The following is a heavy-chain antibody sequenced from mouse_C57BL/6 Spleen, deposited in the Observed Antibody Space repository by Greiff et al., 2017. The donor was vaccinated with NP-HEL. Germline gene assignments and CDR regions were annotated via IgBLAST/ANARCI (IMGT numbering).Heavy chain of an antibody. Sequence: QVQLQQSGAELVKPGASVKMSCKASGYTFTSYWITWVKQRPGQGLEWIGDIYPGSGSTNYNEKFKSKATLTVDTSSSTAYMQLSSLTSEDSAVYYCARSLGSSWYFDVWGTGTTVTVSS. V-gene: IGHV1-55*01. J-gene: IGHJ1*03. CDR1: GYTFTSYW. D-gene: IGHD1-1*01. CDR2: IYPGSGST. CDR3: ARSLGSSWYFDV.